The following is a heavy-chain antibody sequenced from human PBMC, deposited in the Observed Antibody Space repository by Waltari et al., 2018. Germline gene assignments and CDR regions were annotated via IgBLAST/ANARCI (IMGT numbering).Heavy chain of an antibody. CDR1: EITISDSP. V-gene: IGHV3-73*01. D-gene: IGHD1-1*01. J-gene: IGHJ3*02. CDR2: IRSEANSYAT. Sequence: EVQLVDSGGDLVEQGGTRKLHLAAPEITISDSPIHWFRQAPGKGLEWVGRIRSEANSYATAFAASVNGRFTIFRDDSKKTAYLQMNTLMSEDTALYYCTRSGTTTVAFDIWGQGTMVTVSS. CDR3: TRSGTTTVAFDI.